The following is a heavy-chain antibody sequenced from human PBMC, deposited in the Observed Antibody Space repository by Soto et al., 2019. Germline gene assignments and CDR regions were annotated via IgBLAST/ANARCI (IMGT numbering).Heavy chain of an antibody. Sequence: PSETLSLTCTVSGGSISSSSYYWGWIRQPPGKGLEWIGCIYYSGSTYYNPSLKSRVTISVDTSKNQFSLKLSSVTAADTAVYYCARSTPGDFGVVIRSFPLGDYFDYWGQGTLVTVSS. CDR1: GGSISSSSYY. CDR2: IYYSGST. D-gene: IGHD3-3*01. V-gene: IGHV4-39*01. CDR3: ARSTPGDFGVVIRSFPLGDYFDY. J-gene: IGHJ4*02.